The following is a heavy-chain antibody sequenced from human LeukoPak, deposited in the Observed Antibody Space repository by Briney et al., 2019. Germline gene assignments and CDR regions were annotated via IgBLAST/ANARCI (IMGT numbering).Heavy chain of an antibody. Sequence: TSETLSLTCAVYGGSFSGYYWSWIRQPPGKGLEWIGEINHSGSTNYNPSLKSRVTISVDTSKNQFSLKLSSVTAADTAVYYCARGLVLPHSNWFDPWGQGTLVTVSS. CDR1: GGSFSGYY. V-gene: IGHV4-34*01. CDR3: ARGLVLPHSNWFDP. J-gene: IGHJ5*02. CDR2: INHSGST. D-gene: IGHD2-8*02.